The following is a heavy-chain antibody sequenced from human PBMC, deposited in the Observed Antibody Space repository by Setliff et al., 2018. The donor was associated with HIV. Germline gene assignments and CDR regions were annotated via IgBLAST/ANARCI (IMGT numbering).Heavy chain of an antibody. Sequence: PSETLSLTCTVSGGSISSYYWSWIRQPAGKGLEWIGRIHTSGNTNYSPSLKSRVNMSVDTSKNHFSLNLRSVTAADTAVYYCAREGGTDRYFDYWGQGTPVTSPQ. V-gene: IGHV4-4*07. J-gene: IGHJ4*02. CDR3: AREGGTDRYFDY. CDR1: GGSISSYY. D-gene: IGHD3-16*01. CDR2: IHTSGNT.